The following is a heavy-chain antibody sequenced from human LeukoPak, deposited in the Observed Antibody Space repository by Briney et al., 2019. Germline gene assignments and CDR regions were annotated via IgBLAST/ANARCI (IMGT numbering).Heavy chain of an antibody. Sequence: GGSLRLSCAASGFTFSSYCIHWVRHAPGKGLVWVSRINSDGSSGSYADYVKGRFTISRDNAKNTLYLQMNRLRAEDAAVYYCAKAKYSSSWYDYWGQGTLVTVSS. V-gene: IGHV3-74*01. CDR1: GFTFSSYC. D-gene: IGHD6-13*01. J-gene: IGHJ4*02. CDR2: INSDGSSG. CDR3: AKAKYSSSWYDY.